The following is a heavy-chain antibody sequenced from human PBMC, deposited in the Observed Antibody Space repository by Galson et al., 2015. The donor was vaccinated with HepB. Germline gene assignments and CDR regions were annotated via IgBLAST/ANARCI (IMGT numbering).Heavy chain of an antibody. Sequence: SVKVSCKASGGTFSSYAISWVRQAPGQGLEWMGGIIPILGIANYAQKFQGRVTITADKSTSTAYMELSSLRSEDTAVYYCARDGHRDSISWSPSAEYFQHWGQGTLVTVSS. J-gene: IGHJ1*01. CDR2: IIPILGIA. CDR1: GGTFSSYA. D-gene: IGHD6-13*01. V-gene: IGHV1-69*10. CDR3: ARDGHRDSISWSPSAEYFQH.